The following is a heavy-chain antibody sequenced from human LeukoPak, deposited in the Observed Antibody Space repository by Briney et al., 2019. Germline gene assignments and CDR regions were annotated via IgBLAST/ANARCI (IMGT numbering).Heavy chain of an antibody. V-gene: IGHV4-30-4*08. CDR2: IYYSGST. CDR3: AILPLSHYYMDV. Sequence: SQTLSLTCTVSGGSISSGDYYWSWIRQPPGKGLEWIGYIYYSGSTYYNPSLKSRVTISVDTSKNQFSLKLSSVTAADTAVYYCAILPLSHYYMDVWGKGTTVTVSS. D-gene: IGHD2/OR15-2a*01. J-gene: IGHJ6*03. CDR1: GGSISSGDYY.